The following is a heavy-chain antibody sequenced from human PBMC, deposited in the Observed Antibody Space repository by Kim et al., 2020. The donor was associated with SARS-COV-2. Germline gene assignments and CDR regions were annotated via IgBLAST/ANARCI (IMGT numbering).Heavy chain of an antibody. V-gene: IGHV3-74*01. CDR2: SNSDGSSR. J-gene: IGHJ2*01. CDR1: GFTLSSYW. D-gene: IGHD6-13*01. CDR3: ARRTATAGGYWYFDL. Sequence: GGSLRLSCAASGFTLSSYWMHWVRQAPGKGLVWVSRSNSDGSSRSYADSVKGRLSISRDNAKNTLYLQMDSLRADDTAVYYCARRTATAGGYWYFDLWGR.